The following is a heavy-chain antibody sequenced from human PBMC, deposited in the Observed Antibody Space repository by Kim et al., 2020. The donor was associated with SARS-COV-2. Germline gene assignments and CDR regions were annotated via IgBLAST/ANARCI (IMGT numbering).Heavy chain of an antibody. V-gene: IGHV3-20*03. CDR3: ACSLAVTGTRHFDF. Sequence: AHSVRDRFTISRDHAKTSMYLQMNSLRGEDTALYYCACSLAVTGTRHFDFWGRGTLVTVSS. J-gene: IGHJ4*02. D-gene: IGHD6-19*01.